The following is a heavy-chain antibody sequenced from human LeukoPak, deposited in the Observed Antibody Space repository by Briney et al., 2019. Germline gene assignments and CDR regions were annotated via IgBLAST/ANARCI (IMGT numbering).Heavy chain of an antibody. V-gene: IGHV3-30*03. Sequence: GGSLRLSCAASGFTFSSYGMHWVRQAPGKGLEWVAVISYDGSNKYYADSVKGRFTISRDNAKNTLYLQMNSLRAEDTAVYYCAGERSDMIDYWGQGTLVTVSS. CDR3: AGERSDMIDY. CDR1: GFTFSSYG. D-gene: IGHD3-16*01. J-gene: IGHJ4*02. CDR2: ISYDGSNK.